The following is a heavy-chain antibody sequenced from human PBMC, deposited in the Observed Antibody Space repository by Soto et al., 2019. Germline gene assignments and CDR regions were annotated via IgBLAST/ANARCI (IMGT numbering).Heavy chain of an antibody. D-gene: IGHD5-12*01. CDR1: GFPVSNNY. V-gene: IGHV3-53*03. CDR2: IYGGGST. Sequence: GGSLRLSCTASGFPVSNNYMSWVRQAAGKGLEWVSVIYGGGSTDYADSVKGRFIISRDNSKNTLYLQMNSLRAEDTAVYYCARAQDGYNFLYGPTWGQGTQVTVSS. CDR3: ARAQDGYNFLYGPT. J-gene: IGHJ5*02.